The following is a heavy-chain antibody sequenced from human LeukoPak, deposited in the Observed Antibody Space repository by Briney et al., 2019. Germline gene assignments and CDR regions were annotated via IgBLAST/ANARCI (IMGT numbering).Heavy chain of an antibody. J-gene: IGHJ6*02. D-gene: IGHD1-26*01. CDR1: GYTLTRYY. CDR3: AREWVSGYYYGMDV. CDR2: NKPSGGST. Sequence: ASVKGSCKVSGYTLTRYYMHCVRHSPVQGLEWMGINKPSGGSTSSAQQLQGRVTMTRDTSPSTVYMKLSSARSEDTAVYYCAREWVSGYYYGMDVWGQGTTVTVSS. V-gene: IGHV1-46*01.